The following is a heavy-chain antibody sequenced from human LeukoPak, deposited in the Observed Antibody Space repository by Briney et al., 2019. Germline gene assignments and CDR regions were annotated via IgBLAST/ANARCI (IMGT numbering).Heavy chain of an antibody. Sequence: SETLSLTCTVSGGSISSGGYYWSWIRQHPGKGLEWIGYIYHSGSTYYNPSLKSRVTISVDRSKNQFSLKLSSVTAADTAVYYCARGGYYDSITELFDYWGQGSLVTVS. CDR1: GGSISSGGYY. V-gene: IGHV4-30-2*01. J-gene: IGHJ4*02. D-gene: IGHD3-22*01. CDR2: IYHSGST. CDR3: ARGGYYDSITELFDY.